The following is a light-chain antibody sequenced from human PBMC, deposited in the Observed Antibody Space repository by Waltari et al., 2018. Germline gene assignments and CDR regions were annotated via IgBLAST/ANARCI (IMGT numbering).Light chain of an antibody. CDR3: QSSDSSLSGYVV. CDR1: SSNIGAGYD. V-gene: IGLV1-40*01. CDR2: GNN. Sequence: QSVLTQPPSVSGAPGQRVTISCTGSSSNIGAGYDVHWYQQLPGTAPKLLLYGNNYRPSGVPDRFSGSKSGTSASLAITGLQAEDEANYYCQSSDSSLSGYVVFGGGTKLTVL. J-gene: IGLJ2*01.